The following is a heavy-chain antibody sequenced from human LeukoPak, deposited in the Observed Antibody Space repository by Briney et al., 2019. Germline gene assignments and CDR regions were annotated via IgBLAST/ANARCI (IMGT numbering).Heavy chain of an antibody. CDR3: ARDEAVLWFGELLNY. Sequence: GASVKVSCKASGYTFTSYGISWVRQAPGQGLEWMGWISAYNGNTNYAQKLQGRVTMTTDTSTGTAYMELRSLRPDDTAVYYCARDEAVLWFGELLNYWGQGTLVTVSS. D-gene: IGHD3-10*01. J-gene: IGHJ4*02. CDR2: ISAYNGNT. V-gene: IGHV1-18*01. CDR1: GYTFTSYG.